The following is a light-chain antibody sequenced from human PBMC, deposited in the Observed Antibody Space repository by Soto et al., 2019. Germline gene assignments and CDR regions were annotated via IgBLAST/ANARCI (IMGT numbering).Light chain of an antibody. CDR1: QSVSSSY. Sequence: EIVLTQSPGTLPLSPGERATLSCRASQSVSSSYLAWYQQKPGRAPRLLIYGASSRATGIPDRFSGSGSGTDFTLTISRLEPEDFAVYYCQQYGSSPRTFGQGTKVDIK. CDR3: QQYGSSPRT. V-gene: IGKV3-20*01. CDR2: GAS. J-gene: IGKJ1*01.